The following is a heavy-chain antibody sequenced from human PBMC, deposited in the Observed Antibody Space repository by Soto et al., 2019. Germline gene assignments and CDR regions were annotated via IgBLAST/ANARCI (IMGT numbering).Heavy chain of an antibody. D-gene: IGHD3-10*01. CDR3: AKDGRGSGSHYNSFGY. Sequence: EVQLVESGGGLIQPGGSLKLSCAASGFTVGNNYMSWVRQAPGKGQEWVSLIYSTGTTKYADSVKGRFTVSRDNAKNTLYLQMNSLRAEDTAVYYCAKDGRGSGSHYNSFGYWGQGTLVTVSS. CDR2: IYSTGTT. V-gene: IGHV3-53*01. CDR1: GFTVGNNY. J-gene: IGHJ4*02.